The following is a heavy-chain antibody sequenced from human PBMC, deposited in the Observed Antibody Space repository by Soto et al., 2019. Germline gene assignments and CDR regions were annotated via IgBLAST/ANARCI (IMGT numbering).Heavy chain of an antibody. Sequence: QVQLVQSGAEVKKPGASVKVSCKASGYTFTSYDINWVRQATGQGLEWMGWMNPNSGNTGYAQKFQGRVTMTRNTSIRTAYMELRSLSSEPPSVYYCARWPDGYYYYGMDVWGQGTTVTVSS. CDR2: MNPNSGNT. CDR1: GYTFTSYD. CDR3: ARWPDGYYYYGMDV. V-gene: IGHV1-8*01. J-gene: IGHJ6*02.